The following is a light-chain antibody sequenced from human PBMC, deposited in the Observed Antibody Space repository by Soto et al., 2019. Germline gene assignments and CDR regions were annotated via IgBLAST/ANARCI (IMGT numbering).Light chain of an antibody. V-gene: IGKV3-15*01. CDR1: QSVSNN. CDR3: QQYNNWWT. J-gene: IGKJ1*01. Sequence: EIVMTQSPATLSVSPGERATLSCRASQSVSNNLAWYQKKPGQAPRLLIYGASTRATGIPARFSGSGSGTEFTLTISSQQSEDFAFYYCQQYNNWWTFGQGTRLDIK. CDR2: GAS.